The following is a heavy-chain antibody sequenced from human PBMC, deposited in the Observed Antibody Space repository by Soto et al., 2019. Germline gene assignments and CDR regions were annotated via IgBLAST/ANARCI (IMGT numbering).Heavy chain of an antibody. J-gene: IGHJ6*02. Sequence: SQTLSLTCACSGDSLSSSGVAWNWLRQSPARGLEWLGRTYYYRSKWNNDYAVSVKSRITINPDTSKTQFSLRLTSVSPEDSAVHYCARGHFSPMDVWAQGTQVTVSS. CDR2: TYYYRSKWNN. V-gene: IGHV6-1*01. CDR3: ARGHFSPMDV. CDR1: GDSLSSSGVA.